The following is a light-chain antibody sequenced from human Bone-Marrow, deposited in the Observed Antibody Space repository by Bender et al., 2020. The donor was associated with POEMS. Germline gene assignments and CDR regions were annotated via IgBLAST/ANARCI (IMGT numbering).Light chain of an antibody. J-gene: IGLJ3*02. CDR2: EVS. CDR1: SSDVGGYGY. Sequence: QSALTQPRSVSGSPGQSVTISCTGTSSDVGGYGYVSWYQQHPGKAPKVMIYEVSNRPSGVPDRFSGSKSGNTASLTISGLQAEDEAHYYCCSSAHNTFNWVFGGGTKLTVL. V-gene: IGLV2-11*01. CDR3: CSSAHNTFNWV.